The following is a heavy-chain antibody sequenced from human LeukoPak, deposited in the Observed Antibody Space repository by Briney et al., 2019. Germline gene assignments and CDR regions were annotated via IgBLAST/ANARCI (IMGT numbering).Heavy chain of an antibody. CDR1: GFTFSSYA. CDR2: ISGSGGST. Sequence: QSGGSLRLSCAASGFTFSSYAMSWVRQAPGKGLEWVSGISGSGGSTYYADSMKGRFTISRDNSRNTLYLQMNSPRAEDTAVYYCAILPGYSSGWYEVNYWGQGTLVTVSS. J-gene: IGHJ4*02. D-gene: IGHD6-13*01. CDR3: AILPGYSSGWYEVNY. V-gene: IGHV3-23*01.